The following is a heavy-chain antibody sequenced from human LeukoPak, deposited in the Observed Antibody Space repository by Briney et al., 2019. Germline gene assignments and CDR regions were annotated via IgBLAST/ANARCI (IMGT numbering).Heavy chain of an antibody. CDR1: GFTFSTYA. J-gene: IGHJ6*02. CDR2: LSGSGGST. V-gene: IGHV3-23*01. CDR3: AKELKHYFGSGTYYIPYYGMDV. Sequence: GGSLRLSCAASGFTFSTYAMSWVRQAPGKGLEWVSGLSGSGGSTNYAASVKGRFTISRDNSKNTLYLQMLSLRAEDTAVYYCAKELKHYFGSGTYYIPYYGMDVWGQGTTVTVSS. D-gene: IGHD3-10*01.